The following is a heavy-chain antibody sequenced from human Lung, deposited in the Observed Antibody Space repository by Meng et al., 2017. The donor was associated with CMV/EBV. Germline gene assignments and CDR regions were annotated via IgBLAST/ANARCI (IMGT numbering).Heavy chain of an antibody. J-gene: IGHJ6*02. D-gene: IGHD2/OR15-2a*01. CDR2: MNPNNGNT. CDR1: GYTFTSYD. V-gene: IGHV1-8*03. CDR3: AREGVGVSMGAMDV. Sequence: ASVXVSXXASGYTFTSYDINWVRQATGQGLEWMGWMNPNNGNTGYAQKFQGRVTITRDSSINTAYMELSSLRSEDTAVYYCAREGVGVSMGAMDVWGQGTTVTVSS.